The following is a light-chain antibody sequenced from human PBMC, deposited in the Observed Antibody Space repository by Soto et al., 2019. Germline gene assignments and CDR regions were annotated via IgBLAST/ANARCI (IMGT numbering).Light chain of an antibody. CDR1: QSVSSY. CDR3: QQRSNWPST. CDR2: DAS. J-gene: IGKJ4*01. Sequence: EIVLTQSPATLSLSPGERATLSCRASQSVSSYLAWYQQKPGQAPRLLIYDASNRATGILARFSGSGSGTDVALLISSLEAEDFAVYYCQQRSNWPSTFGGGTKVEIK. V-gene: IGKV3-11*01.